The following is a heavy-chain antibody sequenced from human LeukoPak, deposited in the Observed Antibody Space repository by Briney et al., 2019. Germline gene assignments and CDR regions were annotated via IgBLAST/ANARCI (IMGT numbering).Heavy chain of an antibody. Sequence: GASVKVSCKASGGTFSSYAISWVRQAPGQGLEWMGGIIPIFGTANYAQKFQGRVTITADKSTSTAYMELSSLRSEDTAVYYCARGYCSGGSCYSYYYHWGQGTLVTVSS. D-gene: IGHD2-15*01. J-gene: IGHJ5*02. CDR3: ARGYCSGGSCYSYYYH. CDR1: GGTFSSYA. CDR2: IIPIFGTA. V-gene: IGHV1-69*06.